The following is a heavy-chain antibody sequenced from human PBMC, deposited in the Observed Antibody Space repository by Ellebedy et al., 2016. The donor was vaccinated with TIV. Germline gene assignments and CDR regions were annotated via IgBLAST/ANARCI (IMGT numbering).Heavy chain of an antibody. D-gene: IGHD2-2*02. CDR3: ARQIPLYNYYYGMDV. CDR2: IWYDGSNK. J-gene: IGHJ6*02. CDR1: GFTFSSYG. V-gene: IGHV3-33*01. Sequence: PGGSLRLSCAASGFTFSSYGMHWVRQAPGKGLEWVAVIWYDGSNKYYADSVKGRFTISRDNSKNTLYLQMNSLRAEDTAVYYCARQIPLYNYYYGMDVWGQGTTVTVSS.